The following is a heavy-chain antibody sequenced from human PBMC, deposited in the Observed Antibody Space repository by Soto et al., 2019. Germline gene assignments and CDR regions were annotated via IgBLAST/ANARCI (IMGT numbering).Heavy chain of an antibody. J-gene: IGHJ4*02. D-gene: IGHD3-3*01. Sequence: ASVKVSCKASGFTFTSSAVQWVRQARGQRLEWIGWIVVGSGNTNYAQKFQERVTITRDMSTSTAYMELSSLRSEDTAVYYCAAGDYDFWSGSLHFDYWGQGTLVTVSS. CDR3: AAGDYDFWSGSLHFDY. CDR1: GFTFTSSA. CDR2: IVVGSGNT. V-gene: IGHV1-58*01.